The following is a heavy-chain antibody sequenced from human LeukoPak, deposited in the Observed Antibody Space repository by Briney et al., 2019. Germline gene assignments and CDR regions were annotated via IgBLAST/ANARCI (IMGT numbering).Heavy chain of an antibody. J-gene: IGHJ4*02. D-gene: IGHD2-2*02. CDR1: GYTFTGYY. CDR2: INPNSGGT. V-gene: IGHV1-2*02. CDR3: AMVDQLLYTAGAFDY. Sequence: EASVKVSCKASGYTFTGYYMHWVRQAPGQGLEWMGWINPNSGGTNYAQKFQGRVTVTRDTSISTAYMELSRLRSDDTAAYYCAMVDQLLYTAGAFDYWGQGTLVTVSS.